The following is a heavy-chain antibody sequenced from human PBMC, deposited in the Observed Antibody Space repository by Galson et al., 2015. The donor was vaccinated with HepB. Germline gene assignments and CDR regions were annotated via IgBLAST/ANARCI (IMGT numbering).Heavy chain of an antibody. J-gene: IGHJ6*03. D-gene: IGHD3-10*01. CDR1: GFTFSGNS. V-gene: IGHV3-21*01. CDR3: ASSVGYYYYMDV. Sequence: SLRLSCAASGFTFSGNSMNWVRQAPGKGLEWVSSISSTSTYIYYADSVKGRFTISRDNAKKSLYLQMNSLRVEDTAIYYCASSVGYYYYMDVWGKGTTVTVSS. CDR2: ISSTSTYI.